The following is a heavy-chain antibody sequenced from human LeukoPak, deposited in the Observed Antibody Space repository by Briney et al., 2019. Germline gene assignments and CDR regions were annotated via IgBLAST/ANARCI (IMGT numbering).Heavy chain of an antibody. CDR3: NGYCSSASCYSDMDV. Sequence: PGGSLRLSRVASGFTFDDYEMSWVRQAPGKGLEWVSGINWNGGSTGYADSVKGRFTISRDNAKNSLYLQMNSLRAEDTALYYCNGYCSSASCYSDMDVWGQGTTVTVSS. CDR2: INWNGGST. V-gene: IGHV3-20*04. D-gene: IGHD2-2*02. CDR1: GFTFDDYE. J-gene: IGHJ6*02.